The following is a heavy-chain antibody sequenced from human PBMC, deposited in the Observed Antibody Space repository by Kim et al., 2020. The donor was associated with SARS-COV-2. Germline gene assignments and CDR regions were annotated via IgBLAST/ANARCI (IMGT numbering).Heavy chain of an antibody. J-gene: IGHJ4*02. CDR3: ARDLGMATMDYYFDS. D-gene: IGHD5-12*01. Sequence: ADSVKGRFTISRDNSKNTLYLQMSSLRVEDTAVYYCARDLGMATMDYYFDSWGQGTLVTVSS. V-gene: IGHV3-33*01.